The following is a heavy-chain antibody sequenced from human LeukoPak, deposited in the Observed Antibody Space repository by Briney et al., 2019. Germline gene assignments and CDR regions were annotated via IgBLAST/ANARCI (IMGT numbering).Heavy chain of an antibody. CDR3: VRGAYLVGATPGTVDY. J-gene: IGHJ4*02. CDR1: GGSFSGYY. V-gene: IGHV4-34*01. D-gene: IGHD1-26*01. CDR2: INHSGST. Sequence: PSETLSLTCAVDGGSFSGYYWSWIRQPPGKGLEWIGEINHSGSTNYNPSLKSRVTISVDTSKNQFSLKLSSVTAADTAVYYCVRGAYLVGATPGTVDYWGQGTLVTVSS.